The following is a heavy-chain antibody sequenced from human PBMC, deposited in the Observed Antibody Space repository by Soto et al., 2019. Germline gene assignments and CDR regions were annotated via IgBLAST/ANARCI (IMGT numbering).Heavy chain of an antibody. Sequence: QVQLVESGGGVVQPGRSLRLSCAASGYTFRSYGMHWVRQAPGKGLERVAVIWYAGSDKYYADSVKGRFTISRDNSKNTVYRQTNSLRAEDTAVYYCGRDLNHYASGSYPHSMDVWGQGTTVTVSS. CDR2: IWYAGSDK. D-gene: IGHD3-10*01. J-gene: IGHJ6*02. CDR3: GRDLNHYASGSYPHSMDV. CDR1: GYTFRSYG. V-gene: IGHV3-33*01.